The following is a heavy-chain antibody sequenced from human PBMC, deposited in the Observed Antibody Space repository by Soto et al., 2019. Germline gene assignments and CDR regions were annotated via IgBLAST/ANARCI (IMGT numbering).Heavy chain of an antibody. Sequence: QVLLQEAGPGLVKPSETLSLTCTVSGGSTTTYYWSWIRQPPGKGLEWIGYIFFSGSAKYNSSLESRVTISVDTSQNQFSLEMRSLTAADTAMYYCARGTRLHFVGAYYFDHWGQGALVTVSS. CDR1: GGSTTTYY. J-gene: IGHJ4*02. CDR3: ARGTRLHFVGAYYFDH. D-gene: IGHD3-3*02. CDR2: IFFSGSA. V-gene: IGHV4-59*12.